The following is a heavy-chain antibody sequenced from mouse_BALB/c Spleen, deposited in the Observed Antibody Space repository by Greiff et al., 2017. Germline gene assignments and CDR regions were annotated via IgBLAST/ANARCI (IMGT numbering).Heavy chain of an antibody. CDR1: GYTFTEYT. V-gene: IGHV1-18*01. CDR2: INPNNGGT. Sequence: EVKLLESGPELVKPGASVKISCKTSGYTFTEYTMHWVKQSHGKSLEWIGGINPNNGGTSYNQKFKGKATLTVDKSSSTAYMELRSLTSEDSAVYYCARITTVVAHWYFDVWGAGTTVTVSS. CDR3: ARITTVVAHWYFDV. J-gene: IGHJ1*01. D-gene: IGHD1-1*01.